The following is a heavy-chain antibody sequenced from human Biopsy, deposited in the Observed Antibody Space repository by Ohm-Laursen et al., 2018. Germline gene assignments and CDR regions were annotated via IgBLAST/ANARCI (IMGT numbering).Heavy chain of an antibody. D-gene: IGHD3-3*01. V-gene: IGHV3-23*01. CDR2: ISATGATS. Sequence: SLRLSCTASGFTYTTFAMSWVRQAPGKGPAWVSTISATGATSYYADSVKGRFTISRDNSKNTLYLQMNSVRADDTAIYYCAKGGSITIFGVVINNCFDPWGQGARVTVSS. J-gene: IGHJ5*02. CDR1: GFTYTTFA. CDR3: AKGGSITIFGVVINNCFDP.